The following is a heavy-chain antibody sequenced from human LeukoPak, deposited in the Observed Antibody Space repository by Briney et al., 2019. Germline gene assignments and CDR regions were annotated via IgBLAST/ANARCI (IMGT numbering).Heavy chain of an antibody. Sequence: TSSETLSLTCTVSGYSISSGYYWGWIRQPPGKGLEWIGSIYHSGSTYYNPSLKSRVTISVDTSKNQFSLKLSSVTAADTAVYYCARDRRDFWSGYSKPLDYWGQGTLVTVSS. CDR3: ARDRRDFWSGYSKPLDY. J-gene: IGHJ4*02. CDR1: GYSISSGYY. CDR2: IYHSGST. V-gene: IGHV4-38-2*02. D-gene: IGHD3-3*01.